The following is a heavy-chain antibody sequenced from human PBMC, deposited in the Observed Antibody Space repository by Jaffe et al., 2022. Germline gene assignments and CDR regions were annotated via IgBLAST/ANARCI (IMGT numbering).Heavy chain of an antibody. V-gene: IGHV3-13*01. D-gene: IGHD2-15*01. CDR1: GFTFSSYD. CDR3: ARVSSVEDAFDI. Sequence: EVQLVESGGGLVQPGGSLRLSCAASGFTFSSYDMHWVRQATGKGLEWVSAIGTAGDTYYPGSVKGRFTISRENAKNSLYLQMNSLRAGDTAVYYCARVSSVEDAFDIWGQGTMVTVSS. J-gene: IGHJ3*02. CDR2: IGTAGDT.